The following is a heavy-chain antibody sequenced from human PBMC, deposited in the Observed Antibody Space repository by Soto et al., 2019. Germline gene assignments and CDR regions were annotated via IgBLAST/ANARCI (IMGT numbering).Heavy chain of an antibody. V-gene: IGHV1-8*01. CDR1: GYSFISYD. J-gene: IGHJ6*03. Sequence: QVQLVQSGAEVKKPGASVKVSCKASGYSFISYDINWVRQATGQGREWMGWMNPNSGDTGYAQKFQGRVTMTRDTSITTAYMELSSLRSEDTAVYYCARRAGPAIVVLPAAIEYQYYYMDVWAKGTTVTVSS. CDR3: ARRAGPAIVVLPAAIEYQYYYMDV. D-gene: IGHD2-2*02. CDR2: MNPNSGDT.